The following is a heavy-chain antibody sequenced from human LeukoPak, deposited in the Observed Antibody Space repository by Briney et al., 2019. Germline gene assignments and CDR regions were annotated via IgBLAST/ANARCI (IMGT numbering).Heavy chain of an antibody. CDR1: GFTFSNYN. CDR2: ISASSIYI. V-gene: IGHV3-21*01. J-gene: IGHJ5*02. D-gene: IGHD1-26*01. Sequence: GGSLRLSCAASGFTFSNYNMNWVRQPPGRGLEWVSSISASSIYIYYADSVKGRFTISRDNAKNSLYLQMNGLRAEDSAIYYCARDQTTRASGSYYSWFDPWGQGTLVTVSS. CDR3: ARDQTTRASGSYYSWFDP.